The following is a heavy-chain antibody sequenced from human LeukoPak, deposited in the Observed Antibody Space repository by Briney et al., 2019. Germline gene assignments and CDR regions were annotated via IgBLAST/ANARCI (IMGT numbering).Heavy chain of an antibody. Sequence: GGSLRLSCAASGFTFSSYAVSWVRQAPGKGLEWVSTISVSGGSTYYADSVKGRFTISRDNAKNSLYLQMNSLRAEDTAVYYCARAAVAGTFDYWGQGTLVTVSS. CDR2: ISVSGGST. V-gene: IGHV3-23*01. D-gene: IGHD6-19*01. CDR3: ARAAVAGTFDY. CDR1: GFTFSSYA. J-gene: IGHJ4*02.